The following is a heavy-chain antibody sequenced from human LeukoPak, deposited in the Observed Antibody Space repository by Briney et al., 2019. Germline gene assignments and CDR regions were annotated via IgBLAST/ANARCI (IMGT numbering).Heavy chain of an antibody. D-gene: IGHD2-2*01. CDR2: ISGSGGST. V-gene: IGHV3-23*01. CDR3: AKDGCNTSCYGLNWFDP. J-gene: IGHJ5*02. Sequence: GGSLRLSCAASGFTFSSYAMSWVRQAPGKGLEWVSAISGSGGSTYYADSVKGRFTISRDNSKNTLYLQMNSLRAEDTAVYYCAKDGCNTSCYGLNWFDPWGQGTLVTVSS. CDR1: GFTFSSYA.